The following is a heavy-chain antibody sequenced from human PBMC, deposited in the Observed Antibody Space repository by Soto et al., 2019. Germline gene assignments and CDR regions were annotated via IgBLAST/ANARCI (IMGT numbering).Heavy chain of an antibody. Sequence: QVQLVQSGAEVKKPGSSVKVSCKASGGTFSSYAITWVRQAPRQGLDWMGEIIPIFGATNFAQKFQGRVTITADKSTTTAYMELSSLTSEDTAVYYCARMGGSFLDSWGQGTLVTVSS. CDR1: GGTFSSYA. CDR3: ARMGGSFLDS. D-gene: IGHD1-26*01. J-gene: IGHJ5*01. CDR2: IIPIFGAT. V-gene: IGHV1-69*06.